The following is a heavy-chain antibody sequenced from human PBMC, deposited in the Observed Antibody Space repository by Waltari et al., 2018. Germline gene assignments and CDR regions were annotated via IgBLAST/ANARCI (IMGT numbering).Heavy chain of an antibody. CDR2: INAGNGNT. Sequence: QVQLVQSGAEVKKPGASVKVSCKASGYTFTSYAMHWVRQAPGQRLEWMGWINAGNGNTKYSQKFQGRVTITRDTSASTAYMELSSLRSEDTAVYYCARASIVGATAYGMDVWGQGTTVTVSS. CDR1: GYTFTSYA. V-gene: IGHV1-3*01. D-gene: IGHD1-26*01. CDR3: ARASIVGATAYGMDV. J-gene: IGHJ6*02.